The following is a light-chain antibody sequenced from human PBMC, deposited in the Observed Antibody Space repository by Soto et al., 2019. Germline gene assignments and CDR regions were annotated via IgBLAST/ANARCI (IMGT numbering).Light chain of an antibody. J-gene: IGKJ4*01. Sequence: DIQMTQSPSSLSASVGDRVTITCRASQSISIYLNWYQQKPGKAPKLLIYDTSSLQSGVPSRFSGSGFGTDFTLTISSLQPEDFATYYCQQSYSNSVTFGGGTKVEI. CDR2: DTS. V-gene: IGKV1-39*01. CDR1: QSISIY. CDR3: QQSYSNSVT.